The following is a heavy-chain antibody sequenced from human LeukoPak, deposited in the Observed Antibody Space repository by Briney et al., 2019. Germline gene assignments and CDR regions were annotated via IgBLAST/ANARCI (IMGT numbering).Heavy chain of an antibody. J-gene: IGHJ3*02. CDR3: ARLQSSGYYLKSGAFDI. CDR1: GFTLSSNY. V-gene: IGHV3-53*01. D-gene: IGHD3-22*01. CDR2: IYSGGST. Sequence: PGGSLRLSCAASGFTLSSNYMSWVRQAPGKGLEWVSVIYSGGSTYYADSVKGRFTISRDNSKNTLYLQMNSLRAEDTAVYYCARLQSSGYYLKSGAFDIWGQGTMVTVSS.